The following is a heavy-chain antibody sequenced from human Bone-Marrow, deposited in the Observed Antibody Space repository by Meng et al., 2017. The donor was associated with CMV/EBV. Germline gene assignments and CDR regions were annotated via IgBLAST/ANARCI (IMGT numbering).Heavy chain of an antibody. J-gene: IGHJ6*02. Sequence: GESLKISCAASGFTFSSYAMHWVRQAPGKGLEWVAFIRYDGSNKYYADSVKGRFTISRDNSKNTLYLQMNSLRAEDTAVYYCAKDRTIVVVDPGSGYYYGMDVWGQGTTVTVSS. CDR1: GFTFSSYA. V-gene: IGHV3-30*02. CDR2: IRYDGSNK. D-gene: IGHD2-15*01. CDR3: AKDRTIVVVDPGSGYYYGMDV.